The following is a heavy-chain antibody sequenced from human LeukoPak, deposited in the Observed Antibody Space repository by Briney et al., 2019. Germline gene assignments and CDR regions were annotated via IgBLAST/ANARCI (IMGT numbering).Heavy chain of an antibody. J-gene: IGHJ3*02. CDR1: GGSLGSYY. V-gene: IGHV4-4*07. D-gene: IGHD4-11*01. Sequence: PLGTLSLTCTVSGGSLGSYYWSWIRPPAGKGLEWIGRIFSSESTNYNPSLKRRVTMSLDTSKNQFSLRLSSLTAAHTAVYYCARAPLTVKDAFDIWGQRTIVTVSS. CDR3: ARAPLTVKDAFDI. CDR2: IFSSEST.